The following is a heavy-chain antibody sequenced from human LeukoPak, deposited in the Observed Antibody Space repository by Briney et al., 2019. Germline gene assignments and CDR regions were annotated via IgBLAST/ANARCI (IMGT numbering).Heavy chain of an antibody. Sequence: GGSLRLSCVASGFTVSSTHMSWYRQAPGKGLEWVSVIYNRGDRNYAASVKGRFTISRDNSKNTLYLQMDSLRAEDTAVYYCARDLGGERTAEFGGQGTLVSVSS. CDR3: ARDLGGERTAEF. V-gene: IGHV3-53*01. CDR1: GFTVSSTH. J-gene: IGHJ4*02. D-gene: IGHD2-21*01. CDR2: IYNRGDR.